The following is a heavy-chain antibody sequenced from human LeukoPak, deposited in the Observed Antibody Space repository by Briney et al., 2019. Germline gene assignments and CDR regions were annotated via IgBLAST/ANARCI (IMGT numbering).Heavy chain of an antibody. CDR1: GFSISTNA. D-gene: IGHD4-23*01. V-gene: IGHV3-30*02. CDR3: TKGDDYGANTRLPKYNWFDP. Sequence: GGSLRLSCTASGFSISTNAMHWVRQAPGRGLEWVAFIRYDGNNENYADSVKGRFTISRDNSRDTLYLQMNSLGGDDTAVYYCTKGDDYGANTRLPKYNWFDPWGQGTLVTVSS. CDR2: IRYDGNNE. J-gene: IGHJ5*02.